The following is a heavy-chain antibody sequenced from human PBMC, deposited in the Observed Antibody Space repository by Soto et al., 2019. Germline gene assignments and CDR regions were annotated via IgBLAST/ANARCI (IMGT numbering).Heavy chain of an antibody. Sequence: QVQLVQSGAEVKKPGASVKVSCKASGYSFTSYGISWVRQAPGQGLEWMGWISAYNGNTNYAQKFQGRVTMTTDTSTSTDYMELRSLRSDDTAVYYCARGGVRDVVLVPAAYYYYGMDVWGQGTTVTVSS. V-gene: IGHV1-18*01. CDR3: ARGGVRDVVLVPAAYYYYGMDV. CDR2: ISAYNGNT. D-gene: IGHD2-2*01. J-gene: IGHJ6*02. CDR1: GYSFTSYG.